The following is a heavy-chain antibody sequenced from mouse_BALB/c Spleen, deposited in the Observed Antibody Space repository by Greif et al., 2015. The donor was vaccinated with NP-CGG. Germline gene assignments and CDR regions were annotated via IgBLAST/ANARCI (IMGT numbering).Heavy chain of an antibody. J-gene: IGHJ3*01. V-gene: IGHV14-3*02. CDR2: IDPANGNT. CDR1: GFNIKDTY. D-gene: IGHD2-12*01. CDR3: ARNDGSAY. Sequence: VQLQQSGAELVKPGASVKLSCTASGFNIKDTYMHWVKQRPEQGLEWIGRIDPANGNTKYDPKFQGKATITADTSSNTAYLQLSNLTSEDTAVYYCARNDGSAYWGQGTLVTVSA.